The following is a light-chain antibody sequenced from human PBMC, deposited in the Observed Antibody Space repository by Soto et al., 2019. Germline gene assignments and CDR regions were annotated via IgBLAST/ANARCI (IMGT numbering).Light chain of an antibody. CDR3: QQRSNWPPIT. Sequence: EVVLTQFPATLALAPGDRAALSCKASQSVHTFLAWYQQRPGQAPRLLIYGASNRAAGIPDRFSGSGSGTDFTLTINSLEPDDFAVYYCQQRSNWPPITFGQGTRLDIK. J-gene: IGKJ5*01. CDR2: GAS. V-gene: IGKV3-11*01. CDR1: QSVHTF.